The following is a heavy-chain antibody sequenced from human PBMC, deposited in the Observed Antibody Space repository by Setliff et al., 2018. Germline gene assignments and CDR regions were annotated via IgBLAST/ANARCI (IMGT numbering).Heavy chain of an antibody. Sequence: PSETLSLTCAVYGESFDNHYWTWIRQPPGERLEWIGEINHRGFTDYKPSLKSRRTMSVDTSRNQFSLNLGSVTAADTGVYYCARGRIAERPEAIDYWGQGTPVTVSS. CDR1: GESFDNHY. CDR2: INHRGFT. D-gene: IGHD6-6*01. J-gene: IGHJ4*02. CDR3: ARGRIAERPEAIDY. V-gene: IGHV4-34*01.